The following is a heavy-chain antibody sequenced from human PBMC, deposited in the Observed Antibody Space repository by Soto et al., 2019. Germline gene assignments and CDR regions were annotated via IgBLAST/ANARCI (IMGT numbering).Heavy chain of an antibody. D-gene: IGHD3-10*01. CDR1: GFTVSSNY. CDR2: IYSGGST. J-gene: IGHJ4*02. CDR3: AREGAYGSGSPDY. Sequence: EVQLVESGGGLVQPGGSLRLSCAASGFTVSSNYMSWVRQAPGKGLAWVSVIYSGGSTYYADSVKGRFTISRDNSKNTLYLQMNSLRAEDTAVYYCAREGAYGSGSPDYWGQGTLVTVSS. V-gene: IGHV3-66*01.